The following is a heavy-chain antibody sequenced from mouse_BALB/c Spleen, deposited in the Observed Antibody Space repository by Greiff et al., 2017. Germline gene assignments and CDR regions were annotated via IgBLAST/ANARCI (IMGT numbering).Heavy chain of an antibody. CDR2: IWAGGST. D-gene: IGHD2-1*01. V-gene: IGHV2-9*02. CDR1: GFSLTSYG. J-gene: IGHJ1*01. Sequence: VKLVESGPGLVAPSQSLSITCTVSGFSLTSYGVHWVRQPPGKGLEWLGVIWAGGSTNYNSALMSRLSISKDNSKSQVFLKMNSLQTDDTAMYYCARDRNYGNYWYFDVWGAGTTVTVSS. CDR3: ARDRNYGNYWYFDV.